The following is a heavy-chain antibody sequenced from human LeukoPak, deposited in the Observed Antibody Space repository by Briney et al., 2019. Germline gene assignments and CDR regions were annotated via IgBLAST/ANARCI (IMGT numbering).Heavy chain of an antibody. J-gene: IGHJ5*02. CDR2: ISAYNGNT. Sequence: ASVKVSCKASGYTFTSYDINWVRQAPGQGLEWMGWISAYNGNTNYAQKLQGRVTMTTDTSTSTAYMELRSLRSDDTAVYYCARDGWYSGSSGWFDPWGQGTLVTVSS. D-gene: IGHD1-26*01. V-gene: IGHV1-18*01. CDR1: GYTFTSYD. CDR3: ARDGWYSGSSGWFDP.